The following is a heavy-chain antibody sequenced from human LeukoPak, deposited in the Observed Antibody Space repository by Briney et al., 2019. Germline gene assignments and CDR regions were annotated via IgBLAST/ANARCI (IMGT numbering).Heavy chain of an antibody. D-gene: IGHD3-22*01. CDR2: IKQDGSEK. V-gene: IGHV3-7*01. CDR3: ARSAFPQLRDYDSSGGDAFDI. Sequence: HPGGSLRLSCAASGFTFSSYWMSWVRQAPGKGLEWVANIKQDGSEKYYVDSVKGRFTISRDNAKNSLYLQMNSLRAEDTAVYYCARSAFPQLRDYDSSGGDAFDIWGQGTMVTVSS. CDR1: GFTFSSYW. J-gene: IGHJ3*02.